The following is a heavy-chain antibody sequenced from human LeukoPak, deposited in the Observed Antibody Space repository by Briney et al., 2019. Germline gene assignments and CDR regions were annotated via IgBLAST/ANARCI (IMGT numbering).Heavy chain of an antibody. V-gene: IGHV4-59*01. CDR1: GGSISSYY. Sequence: PSETLSLTCTVSGGSISSYYWSWIRQPPGKGLEWIGYIYYSGSTNYNPSLKSRVTISVDTSKNQFSLKLSSVTAADTAVYYCARDLGGPLGTMVLPWGQGTLVTVSS. J-gene: IGHJ5*02. D-gene: IGHD3-10*01. CDR3: ARDLGGPLGTMVLP. CDR2: IYYSGST.